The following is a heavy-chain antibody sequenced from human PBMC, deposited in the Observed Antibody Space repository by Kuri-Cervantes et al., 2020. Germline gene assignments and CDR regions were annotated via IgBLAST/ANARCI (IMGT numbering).Heavy chain of an antibody. CDR2: INPNSGNT. V-gene: IGHV1-8*02. CDR1: GYTFTGYY. J-gene: IGHJ4*02. Sequence: ASVKVSCKASGYTFTGYYMHWVRQAPGQGLEWMGWINPNSGNTGYAQKFQGRVTMTRNTSISTAYMDPSSLRSEDTAVYYCARAPDWSSSSWFESAAYYFDYWGQGTLVTVSS. D-gene: IGHD6-13*01. CDR3: ARAPDWSSSSWFESAAYYFDY.